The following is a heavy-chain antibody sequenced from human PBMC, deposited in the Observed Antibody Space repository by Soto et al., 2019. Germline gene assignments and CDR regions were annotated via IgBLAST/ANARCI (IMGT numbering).Heavy chain of an antibody. CDR3: ARQMYTSGWSPTFDY. D-gene: IGHD6-19*01. V-gene: IGHV4-39*01. Sequence: QLQLQESGPGLVKPSETLSLTCTVSGGSISSSGRYWGWIRQSPGNGLEWIGSIYYSGSTYYNPSLTSRVTISVDTSKLHFSLNLSSVTAADTAVYYCARQMYTSGWSPTFDYWGQGTLVTVSS. CDR1: GGSISSSGRY. CDR2: IYYSGST. J-gene: IGHJ4*02.